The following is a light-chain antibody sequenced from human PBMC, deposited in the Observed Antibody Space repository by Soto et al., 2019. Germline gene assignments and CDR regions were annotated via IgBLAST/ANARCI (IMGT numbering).Light chain of an antibody. CDR1: SSDIGTYNL. J-gene: IGLJ1*01. V-gene: IGLV2-23*02. Sequence: QSALTQPASVSGSPGQSITISCTGTSSDIGTYNLVSWYQQHPGKAPKLMIYEVNKRPLGVSDRFSGSKSGNTASLTISGLQAEDEADYYCCSYAGSSTLYVFGTGTKLTVL. CDR2: EVN. CDR3: CSYAGSSTLYV.